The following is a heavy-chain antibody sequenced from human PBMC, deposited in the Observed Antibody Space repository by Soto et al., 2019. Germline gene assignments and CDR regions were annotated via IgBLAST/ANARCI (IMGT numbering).Heavy chain of an antibody. V-gene: IGHV1-18*01. CDR3: ARVGPWFGESKKTDYYYYYMDV. D-gene: IGHD3-10*01. CDR2: ISAYNGNT. CDR1: GYTFTSYG. Sequence: ASVKVSCKASGYTFTSYGISWVRQAPGQGLEWMGWISAYNGNTNYAQKLQGRVTMTTDTSTSTAYMELRSLRSDDTAVYYCARVGPWFGESKKTDYYYYYMDVWGKGTTVTVSS. J-gene: IGHJ6*03.